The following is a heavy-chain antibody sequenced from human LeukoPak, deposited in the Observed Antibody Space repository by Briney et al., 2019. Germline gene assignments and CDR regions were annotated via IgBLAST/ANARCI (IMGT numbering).Heavy chain of an antibody. J-gene: IGHJ4*02. D-gene: IGHD2-15*01. CDR3: ARRRGGCSGGSCYIDY. CDR2: IYPGDSDT. Sequence: ESLKISCKGSGYSFTSYWIGWVRQMPGKGLEWMGIIYPGDSDTRYSPSFQGQVTISADKSISTAYLQWSSLKASDTAMYYCARRRGGCSGGSCYIDYWGQGTLVTVSS. V-gene: IGHV5-51*01. CDR1: GYSFTSYW.